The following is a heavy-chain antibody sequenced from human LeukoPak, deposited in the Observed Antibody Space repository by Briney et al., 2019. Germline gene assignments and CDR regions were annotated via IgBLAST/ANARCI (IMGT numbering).Heavy chain of an antibody. CDR2: FHTRGST. J-gene: IGHJ5*02. D-gene: IGHD2-15*01. CDR3: ARVDGSCSGGSCPSGNWFDP. V-gene: IGHV4-61*02. Sequence: SETLSLTCTVSGGSISSSHDYWSWIRQPAGKGLEWIGRFHTRGSTNYNPSLKSRVIISVDTSKNQFSLKLNSVTAADTAVYYCARVDGSCSGGSCPSGNWFDPWGQGTLVTVSS. CDR1: GGSISSSHDY.